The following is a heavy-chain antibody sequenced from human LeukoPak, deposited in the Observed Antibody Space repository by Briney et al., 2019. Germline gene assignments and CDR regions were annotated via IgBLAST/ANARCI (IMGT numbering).Heavy chain of an antibody. CDR3: AREAGRYSSNIDWFDP. V-gene: IGHV3-21*01. CDR2: ISSNAAYI. Sequence: GGSLRLSCAASGFTFRSHTMNWVRQAPGKGLEWVSSISSNAAYIYYADSLKGRFTISRDNAKDSLYLQMNSLRAEDTAVYYCAREAGRYSSNIDWFDPWGQGTLVTVSS. J-gene: IGHJ5*02. D-gene: IGHD6-13*01. CDR1: GFTFRSHT.